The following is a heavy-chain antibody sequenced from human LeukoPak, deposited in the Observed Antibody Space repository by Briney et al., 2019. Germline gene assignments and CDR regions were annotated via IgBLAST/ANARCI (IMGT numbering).Heavy chain of an antibody. J-gene: IGHJ4*02. CDR2: IYSGGST. V-gene: IGHV3-66*01. CDR3: ARDPRWDSSGYYSSVDY. CDR1: GFTVSSNY. D-gene: IGHD3-22*01. Sequence: QPWGSLRLSCAASGFTVSSNYMSWVRQAPGKGLEWVSVIYSGGSTYYADSVKGRFTISRDNSKNTLYLQMNSLRAEDTAVYYCARDPRWDSSGYYSSVDYWGQGTLVTVSS.